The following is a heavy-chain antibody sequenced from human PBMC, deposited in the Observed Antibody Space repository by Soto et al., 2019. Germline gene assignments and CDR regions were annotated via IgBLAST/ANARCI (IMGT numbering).Heavy chain of an antibody. CDR1: GGTLSSYT. CDR3: ARARDSSSWFDWYFDL. D-gene: IGHD6-13*01. J-gene: IGHJ2*01. V-gene: IGHV1-69*02. Sequence: QVQLVQSGAEVKKPGSSVKVSCKASGGTLSSYTISWVRQAPGQGLEWMGRIIPILGIANYAQKFQGRVTITADKSTSTAYMELSSLRSEDTAVYYCARARDSSSWFDWYFDLWGRGTLVTVSS. CDR2: IIPILGIA.